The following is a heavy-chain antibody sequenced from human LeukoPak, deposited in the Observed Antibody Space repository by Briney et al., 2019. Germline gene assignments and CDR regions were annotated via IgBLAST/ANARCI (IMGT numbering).Heavy chain of an antibody. CDR3: AKATVTTELDY. Sequence: GGSLRLSCAASGFTFSSYAMHWVRQAPGKGLEWVAVISYDGSNKYYADSVKGRFTISRDNSKNTLYLQMNSLRAEDTAVYYCAKATVTTELDYWGQGTLVTVSS. CDR1: GFTFSSYA. D-gene: IGHD4-17*01. CDR2: ISYDGSNK. J-gene: IGHJ4*02. V-gene: IGHV3-30*04.